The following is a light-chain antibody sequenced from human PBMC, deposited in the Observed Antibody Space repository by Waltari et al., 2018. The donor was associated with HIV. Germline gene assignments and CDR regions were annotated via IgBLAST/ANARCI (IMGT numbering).Light chain of an antibody. V-gene: IGLV6-57*03. CDR2: ESN. Sequence: TPPASAEAPAETITTFSTPSTSSNLISCFQQYRHRPGSAPTTVIYESNQRPSGVSDRFSGSIDASSTSATLSILRLKTEAEADCYCQSYDSGIKGVFGGGTKLTVL. J-gene: IGLJ2*01. CDR1: TSSNLISC. CDR3: QSYDSGIKGV.